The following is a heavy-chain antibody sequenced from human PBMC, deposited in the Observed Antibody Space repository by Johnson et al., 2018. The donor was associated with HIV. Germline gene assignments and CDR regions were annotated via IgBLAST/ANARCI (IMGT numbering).Heavy chain of an antibody. CDR3: AKMGTGRSKIQFLEWLPIPHAFDI. D-gene: IGHD3-3*01. CDR2: ISGSGGST. J-gene: IGHJ3*02. V-gene: IGHV3-23*04. CDR1: GFTFSSYA. Sequence: VQLVESGGGLVQPGGSLRLSCAASGFTFSSYAMSWVRQAPGKGLEWVSAISGSGGSTYYADYVKGRFTISRDNSKNTLYLQMNSLRAEDTAVYYCAKMGTGRSKIQFLEWLPIPHAFDIWGQGTMVTVSS.